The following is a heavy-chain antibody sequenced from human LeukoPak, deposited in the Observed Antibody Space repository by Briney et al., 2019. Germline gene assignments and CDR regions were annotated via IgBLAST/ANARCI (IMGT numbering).Heavy chain of an antibody. D-gene: IGHD3-10*01. CDR3: AREIFGSYYMDV. J-gene: IGHJ6*03. Sequence: GGSLRLSCAASGFTFSSYSMNWVRQAPGKGLEWVSSISSSSSYIYYAGSVKGRFTISRDNAKNSLYLQMNSLRAEDTAVYYCAREIFGSYYMDVWGKGTTVTVSS. CDR2: ISSSSSYI. V-gene: IGHV3-21*01. CDR1: GFTFSSYS.